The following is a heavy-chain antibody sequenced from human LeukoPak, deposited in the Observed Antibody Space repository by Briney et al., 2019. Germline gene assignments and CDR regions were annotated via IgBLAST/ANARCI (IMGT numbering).Heavy chain of an antibody. J-gene: IGHJ5*01. CDR2: TYYSGNT. Sequence: SQTLSLTCTVSGDFIIGAPYYWSWVRQHPRKGLEWIAYTYYSGNTYYNPSLKSRVNLSVDTSNNQFSLNLTSVTAADTAVYYCARVVGSTSWFDSWGQGTRVTVSS. V-gene: IGHV4-31*03. D-gene: IGHD2-2*01. CDR1: GDFIIGAPYY. CDR3: ARVVGSTSWFDS.